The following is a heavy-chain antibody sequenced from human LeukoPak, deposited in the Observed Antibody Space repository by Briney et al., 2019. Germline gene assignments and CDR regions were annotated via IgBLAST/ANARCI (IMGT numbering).Heavy chain of an antibody. CDR1: GYTFTGYY. CDR2: INPNSGGT. J-gene: IGHJ5*02. CDR3: ARYCSGGSCWVDWFDP. V-gene: IGHV1-2*02. D-gene: IGHD2-15*01. Sequence: ASVKVSCTASGYTFTGYYMHWVRQAPGQGLEWMGWINPNSGGTNYAQKVQGRVTMTRDTSISTAYMELSRLRSDDTAVYYCARYCSGGSCWVDWFDPWGQGTLVTVSS.